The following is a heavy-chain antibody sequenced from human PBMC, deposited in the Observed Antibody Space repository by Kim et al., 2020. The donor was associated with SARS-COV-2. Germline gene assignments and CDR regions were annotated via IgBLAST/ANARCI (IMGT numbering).Heavy chain of an antibody. D-gene: IGHD1-1*01. CDR3: ARGGTAYYYYGMDV. Sequence: ADSVKGRFTISRDNAKNSLYLQMNSLRAEDTAVYYCARGGTAYYYYGMDVWGQGTTVTVSS. V-gene: IGHV3-48*03. J-gene: IGHJ6*02.